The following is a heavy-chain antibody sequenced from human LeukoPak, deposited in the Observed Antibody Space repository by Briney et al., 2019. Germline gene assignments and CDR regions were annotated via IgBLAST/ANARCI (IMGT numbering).Heavy chain of an antibody. Sequence: ASVKVSCKASGYTFTSYAMNWVRQAPGQGLEWMGWINPNSGGTNYAQKFQGRVTMTRDTSISTAYMELSRLRSDDTAVYYCARAGGYSSSSDYWGQGTLVTVSS. CDR3: ARAGGYSSSSDY. CDR1: GYTFTSYA. CDR2: INPNSGGT. V-gene: IGHV1-2*02. J-gene: IGHJ4*02. D-gene: IGHD6-6*01.